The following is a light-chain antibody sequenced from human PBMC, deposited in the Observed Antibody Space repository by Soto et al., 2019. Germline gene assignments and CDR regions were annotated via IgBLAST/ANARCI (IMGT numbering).Light chain of an antibody. CDR3: SQATQFPPYT. Sequence: DIVMTQTPLSSPVTLGQPASISCRSSQSIVHSDGNTYLSGLQQRPGQPPRLLIYKISNRFSGVVDRCSGGGAGTDDTLKISRVEAEDVWVSYCSQATQFPPYTFGQGTKLEIK. CDR2: KIS. J-gene: IGKJ2*01. CDR1: QSIVHSDGNTY. V-gene: IGKV2-24*01.